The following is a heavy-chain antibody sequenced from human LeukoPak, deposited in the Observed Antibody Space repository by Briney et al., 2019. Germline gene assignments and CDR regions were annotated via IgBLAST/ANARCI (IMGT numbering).Heavy chain of an antibody. CDR3: AGDGLNTVTKLDY. CDR2: IIPIFGTA. CDR1: GGTFISYA. J-gene: IGHJ4*02. Sequence: SVKVSCKASGGTFISYAISWVRQAPGQGLEWMGGIIPIFGTANYAQKFQGRVTITADESTSTAYMELSSLRSEDTAVYYCAGDGLNTVTKLDYWGQGTLVTVSS. V-gene: IGHV1-69*13. D-gene: IGHD4-17*01.